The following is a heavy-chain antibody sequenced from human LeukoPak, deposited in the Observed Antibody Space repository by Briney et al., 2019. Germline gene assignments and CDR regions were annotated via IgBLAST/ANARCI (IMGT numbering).Heavy chain of an antibody. CDR3: ATADFDWFRGGALGI. Sequence: SETLSLTCTVSGGSISTYYWNWIRQPPGKGLEWLGFIYSSGDINYNTSLKSRVTISVDTSKKQFYLKLSSVTAADTAVYYCATADFDWFRGGALGIWGQGTMVTVSS. CDR2: IYSSGDI. V-gene: IGHV4-59*01. J-gene: IGHJ3*02. CDR1: GGSISTYY. D-gene: IGHD3-9*01.